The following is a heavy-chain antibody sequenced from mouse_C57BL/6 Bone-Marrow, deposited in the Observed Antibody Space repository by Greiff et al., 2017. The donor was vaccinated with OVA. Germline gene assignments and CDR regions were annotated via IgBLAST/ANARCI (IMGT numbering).Heavy chain of an antibody. V-gene: IGHV1-64*01. D-gene: IGHD1-1*01. CDR3: ARRGYGSSWWYFDV. CDR2: IHPNSGST. CDR1: GYTFTSYW. J-gene: IGHJ1*03. Sequence: QVQLQQPGAELVKPGASVKLSCKASGYTFTSYWMHWVKQRPGQGLEWIGMIHPNSGSTNYNEKFKSKATLNVDKSSSTAYMQLSSLTSEDSAVYYCARRGYGSSWWYFDVWGTGTTVTVSS.